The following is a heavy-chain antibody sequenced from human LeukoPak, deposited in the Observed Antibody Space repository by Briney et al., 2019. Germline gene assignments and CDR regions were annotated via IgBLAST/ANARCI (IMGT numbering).Heavy chain of an antibody. D-gene: IGHD2-2*01. Sequence: GGSLRLSCAASGFTFDDYGMHWVRQAPGKGLEWVAVIWYDGSNKYYADSVKGRFTISRDNSKNTLYLQMNSLRAEDTAVYYCARDLCSSTSCYGEVGYWGQGTLVTVSS. V-gene: IGHV3-33*08. CDR3: ARDLCSSTSCYGEVGY. CDR2: IWYDGSNK. CDR1: GFTFDDYG. J-gene: IGHJ4*02.